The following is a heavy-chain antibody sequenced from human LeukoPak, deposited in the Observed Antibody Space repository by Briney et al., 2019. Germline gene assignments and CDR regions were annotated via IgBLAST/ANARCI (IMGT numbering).Heavy chain of an antibody. V-gene: IGHV4-59*01. CDR3: AREGTDQYYYYYMDV. CDR1: GGSISSYY. CDR2: IYYSGST. J-gene: IGHJ6*03. Sequence: SETLSLTCTVSGGSISSYYWSWIRQPPGKGLEWIGYIYYSGSTNYNPSLKSRVTISVDTSKNQFSLKLSSVTAADTAVYYCAREGTDQYYYYYMDVWGQGTTVTVSS. D-gene: IGHD3-10*01.